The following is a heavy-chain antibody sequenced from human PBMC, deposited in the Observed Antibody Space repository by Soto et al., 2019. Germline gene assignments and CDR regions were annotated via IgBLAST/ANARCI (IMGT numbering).Heavy chain of an antibody. V-gene: IGHV3-30*18. Sequence: VQLVESGGGVVQPGRSLRLSCAASGFTFSDYAMHWVRQAPGKGLEWVAVVSHDGRNTNYADSVKGPFPISRASSKNTVSLEMTGLRAEDTADYYCAKGGRQWLVTSDFNYWGQGALVTVSS. J-gene: IGHJ4*02. D-gene: IGHD6-19*01. CDR1: GFTFSDYA. CDR3: AKGGRQWLVTSDFNY. CDR2: VSHDGRNT.